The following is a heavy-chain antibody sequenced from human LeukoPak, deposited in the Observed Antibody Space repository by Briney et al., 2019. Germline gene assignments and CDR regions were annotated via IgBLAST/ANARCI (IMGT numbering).Heavy chain of an antibody. J-gene: IGHJ4*02. CDR2: INQDGSEK. CDR3: AREYDYGVSRADY. Sequence: GGSLRLSCAASGFTFSSYWMSWVRQAPGKGLEWVAHINQDGSEKHFVDSVEGRFTISRDNAANSLFLQMNSPRAEDTAVYYCAREYDYGVSRADYWGQGTLVTVSS. D-gene: IGHD4-17*01. CDR1: GFTFSSYW. V-gene: IGHV3-7*01.